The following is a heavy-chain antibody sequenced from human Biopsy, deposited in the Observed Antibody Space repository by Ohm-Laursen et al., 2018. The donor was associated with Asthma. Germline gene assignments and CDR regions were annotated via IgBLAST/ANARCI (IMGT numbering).Heavy chain of an antibody. CDR1: GYTFNSAG. CDR3: ARAVDYSHYYGIDV. CDR2: ISVYNGNT. V-gene: IGHV1-18*01. Sequence: GASVKVSCKISGYTFNSAGITWVRQAPGQGLEWMGWISVYNGNTKVAQKLQDRVTMITDTSTSTAYMELRSLRSDDTAVYFCARAVDYSHYYGIDVWGQGTTVTV. J-gene: IGHJ6*02. D-gene: IGHD3-10*01.